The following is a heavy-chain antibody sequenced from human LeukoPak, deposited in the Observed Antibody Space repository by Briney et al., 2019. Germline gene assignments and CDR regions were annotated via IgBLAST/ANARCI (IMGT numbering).Heavy chain of an antibody. V-gene: IGHV4-59*11. J-gene: IGHJ4*02. CDR2: IYYSGST. CDR3: ARGEGGSRYDSSGYYFS. Sequence: SETLSLTCTVSGGSISSRYWSWIRQPPGKGLEWIGYIYYSGSTNYNPSLKSRVTMSVDTSKNQFSLKLSSVTAADTAVYYCARGEGGSRYDSSGYYFSWGQGTLVTVSS. D-gene: IGHD3-22*01. CDR1: GGSISSRY.